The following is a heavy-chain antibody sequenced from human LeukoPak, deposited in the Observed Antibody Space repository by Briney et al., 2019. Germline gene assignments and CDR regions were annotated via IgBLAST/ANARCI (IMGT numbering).Heavy chain of an antibody. J-gene: IGHJ1*01. Sequence: PGGSLRLSCAASGFTFSSYATSWVRQAPGKGLEWVSAISGSGGSTYYADSVKGRFTISRDNSKNTLYLQMNSLRAEDTAVYYCAKPTSGSYYGEYFQHWGQGTLVTVSS. CDR3: AKPTSGSYYGEYFQH. CDR2: ISGSGGST. CDR1: GFTFSSYA. D-gene: IGHD1-26*01. V-gene: IGHV3-23*01.